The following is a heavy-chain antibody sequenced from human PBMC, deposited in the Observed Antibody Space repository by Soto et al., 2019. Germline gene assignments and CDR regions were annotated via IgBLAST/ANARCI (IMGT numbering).Heavy chain of an antibody. V-gene: IGHV1-2*02. Sequence: GASVKVSCKASGYTFTGYYMHWLRQAPGQGLEWMGWINPNSGGTNYAQKFQGRVTMTRDTSISTAYMELSRLRSDDTAVYYCARARHIVLMVYADYYGMDVWGQGTTVTVSS. CDR1: GYTFTGYY. J-gene: IGHJ6*02. D-gene: IGHD2-8*01. CDR2: INPNSGGT. CDR3: ARARHIVLMVYADYYGMDV.